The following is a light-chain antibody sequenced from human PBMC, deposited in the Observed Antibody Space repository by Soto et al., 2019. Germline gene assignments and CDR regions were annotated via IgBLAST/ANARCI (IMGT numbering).Light chain of an antibody. CDR3: SSHTSSSTVV. Sequence: QSALTQPASVSGSPGQSITISCTGTSSDVGGYNYVSWYQQHPGKSPRLMISEVSNRPSGISNRFSGSKSGNTACLTISGLQAEDEADYYCSSHTSSSTVVFGGGTKLTVL. CDR1: SSDVGGYNY. V-gene: IGLV2-14*01. J-gene: IGLJ2*01. CDR2: EVS.